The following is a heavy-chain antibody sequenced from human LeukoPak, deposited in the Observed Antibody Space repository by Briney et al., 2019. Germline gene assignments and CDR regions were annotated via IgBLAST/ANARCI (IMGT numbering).Heavy chain of an antibody. CDR2: IKDDGSMT. CDR3: ARVSSGEQWLAFDY. D-gene: IGHD6-19*01. V-gene: IGHV3-74*01. CDR1: GFTFSNYW. J-gene: IGHJ4*02. Sequence: GGSLRLSCAASGFTFSNYWMHWVRQVPGKGLVWVSRIKDDGSMTDYADSVKGRFTISRDNDKNTLYLRMDSLRAEDTAVYYCARVSSGEQWLAFDYWGQGTLVTVSS.